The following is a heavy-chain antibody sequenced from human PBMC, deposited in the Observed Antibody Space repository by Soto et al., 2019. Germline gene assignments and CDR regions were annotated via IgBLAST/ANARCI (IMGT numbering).Heavy chain of an antibody. CDR1: VGSISGSY. J-gene: IGHJ4*02. CDR2: IHYSGST. D-gene: IGHD2-15*01. V-gene: IGHV4-59*01. CDR3: TKYRRTDAEGYSFDY. Sequence: SETLSLTCTVSVGSISGSYWSWIRQTPGKVLEWVGYIHYSGSTNYNPSLKSRVTMSVDSAKNQLSLQLSSVTAADTAVYFCTKYRRTDAEGYSFDYLCQGALVTVYS.